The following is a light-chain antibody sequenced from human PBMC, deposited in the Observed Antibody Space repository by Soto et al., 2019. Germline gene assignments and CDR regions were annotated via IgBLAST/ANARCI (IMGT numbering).Light chain of an antibody. Sequence: DIQMTQSPSTLSASVGDRVTITCRASQSFSSWLAWYQQKPGKAPKRLIYKTSRLESGVPSRFSSSVYGTEFRLAFRSLQPNNFSTYSCQQYTRYSHTFATGTKLEIK. CDR3: QQYTRYSHT. J-gene: IGKJ2*01. CDR2: KTS. V-gene: IGKV1-5*03. CDR1: QSFSSW.